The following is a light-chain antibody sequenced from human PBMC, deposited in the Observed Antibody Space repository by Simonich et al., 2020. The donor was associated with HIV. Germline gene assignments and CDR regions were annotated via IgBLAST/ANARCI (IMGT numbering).Light chain of an antibody. J-gene: IGKJ5*01. CDR2: EVS. Sequence: DIVMTQTPLSLSVTPGQPASISCNSSQCLLHSDGKTYLYWYLQKPGQSPHLLIHEVSNRFSGVPGRFSGSGSGTDFKLKISRVEAEDIGLYYCMQSVQLPITFGQGTRLEIK. CDR3: MQSVQLPIT. CDR1: QCLLHSDGKTY. V-gene: IGKV2D-29*02.